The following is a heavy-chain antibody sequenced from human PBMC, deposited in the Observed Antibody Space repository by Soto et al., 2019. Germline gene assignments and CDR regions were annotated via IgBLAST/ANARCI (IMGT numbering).Heavy chain of an antibody. CDR3: AREVGAPSGWLDP. D-gene: IGHD1-26*01. CDR1: GFTFTNSA. CDR2: ISASGGLK. J-gene: IGHJ5*02. V-gene: IGHV3-23*01. Sequence: EVQLSESGGDLRQPGGSLRLSCAASGFTFTNSAMTWVRQTPGKGLEWVSGISASGGLKYYADSVQGRFTVSRDNSKIILYLQMDNLRDEDTALYYCAREVGAPSGWLDPWGQGTQVTVSS.